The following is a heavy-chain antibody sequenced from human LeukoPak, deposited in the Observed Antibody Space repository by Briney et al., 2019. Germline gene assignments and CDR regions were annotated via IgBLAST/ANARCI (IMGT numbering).Heavy chain of an antibody. CDR2: ISSGGSTI. Sequence: GGSLRLSCAASGFTFSDYYMSWIRQAPGKGLEWISYISSGGSTIYYADSVKGRFTISRDNSKNTLYLQMNSLRAEDTAVYYCARGCSSTSCYGGLDYWGQGTLVTVSS. CDR3: ARGCSSTSCYGGLDY. V-gene: IGHV3-11*01. J-gene: IGHJ4*02. D-gene: IGHD2-2*01. CDR1: GFTFSDYY.